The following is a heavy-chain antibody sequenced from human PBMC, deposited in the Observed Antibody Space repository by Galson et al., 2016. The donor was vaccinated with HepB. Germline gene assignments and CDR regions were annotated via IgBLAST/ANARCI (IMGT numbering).Heavy chain of an antibody. D-gene: IGHD3-10*01. CDR3: ARHGAAGSLDH. CDR1: GFSFSDYY. V-gene: IGHV3-11*06. CDR2: ITNYSGYT. J-gene: IGHJ4*02. Sequence: SLRLSCAGSGFSFSDYYMNWIRQAPGKGLEWISYITNYSGYTKNADSVKGRFTISRDNAKNSLYLQMTNLSADDTAVYYCARHGAAGSLDHWGQGTLVTVSS.